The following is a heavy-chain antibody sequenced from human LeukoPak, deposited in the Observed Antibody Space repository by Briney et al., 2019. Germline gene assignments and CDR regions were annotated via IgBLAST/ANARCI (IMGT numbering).Heavy chain of an antibody. CDR2: IREKVNSYTT. CDR1: GFTFRNYG. D-gene: IGHD3-3*01. V-gene: IGHV3-72*01. J-gene: IGHJ4*02. Sequence: GGSLRLSCAASGFTFRNYGMHWVRQAPGKGLEWVGRIREKVNSYTTVYAASVKGRFTISRDDSTNSVFLQMNSLKTEDTAVYYCAKAFCSEKQCTLDSWGQGTLVSVSS. CDR3: AKAFCSEKQCTLDS.